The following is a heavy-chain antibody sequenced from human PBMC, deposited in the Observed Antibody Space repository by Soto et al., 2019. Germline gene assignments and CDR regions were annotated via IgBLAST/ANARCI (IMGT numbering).Heavy chain of an antibody. D-gene: IGHD2-15*01. Sequence: QVQLVQSGPEVKKPGASVKVSCKASGYTFTSYYMHWVRQAPGQGLEWMGIINPSGGSTSYAQKFQGRVTMTGDTSTSTVYMELSSLRSEDTAVYYCARVYCSGGGCYSIDYWGQGTLVTVSS. CDR3: ARVYCSGGGCYSIDY. V-gene: IGHV1-46*03. J-gene: IGHJ4*02. CDR1: GYTFTSYY. CDR2: INPSGGST.